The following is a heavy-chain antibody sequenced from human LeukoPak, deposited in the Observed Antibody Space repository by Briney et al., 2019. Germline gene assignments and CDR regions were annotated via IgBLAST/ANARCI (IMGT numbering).Heavy chain of an antibody. V-gene: IGHV3-30-3*01. D-gene: IGHD2/OR15-2a*01. CDR3: ARSPEGVRILGIDH. CDR1: GFTFNTYA. Sequence: PGRSLRFSCAASGFTFNTYAMNWVRQAPGKGLEWVAVISYDGSNEKYAESVRGRFTISRDNSNNMVFLQMNSLRNGDTAVYFCARSPEGVRILGIDHWGQGTLVTVSS. J-gene: IGHJ4*02. CDR2: ISYDGSNE.